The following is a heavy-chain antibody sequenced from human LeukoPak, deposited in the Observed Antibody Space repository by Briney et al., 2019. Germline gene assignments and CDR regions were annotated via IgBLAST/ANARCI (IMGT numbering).Heavy chain of an antibody. CDR2: ISYDGSNK. CDR1: GFTFTGYA. CDR3: ATVCGEDSLYFDG. J-gene: IGHJ4*02. V-gene: IGHV3-30*04. Sequence: GGSLRLSCAASGFTFTGYAMHWVRQAPGKGLEWVAVISYDGSNKYYADSVKGRFTISRDNSKNTLYLQMNSLRAEDTAVYYCATVCGEDSLYFDGWLQARLVSV. D-gene: IGHD3-10*01.